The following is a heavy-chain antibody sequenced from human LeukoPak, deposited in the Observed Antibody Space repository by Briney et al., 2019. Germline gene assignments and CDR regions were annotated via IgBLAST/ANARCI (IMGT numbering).Heavy chain of an antibody. CDR1: GFTFSSYS. V-gene: IGHV3-48*04. D-gene: IGHD3-22*01. J-gene: IGHJ4*02. CDR3: ARGEFRPNYYDSSGWNY. Sequence: GGSLRLSCAASGFTFSSYSMNWVRQAPGKGLEWVSYISSSSSTIYYADSVKGRFTISRDNAKNSLYLQMNSLRAEDTTVYYCARGEFRPNYYDSSGWNYWGQGTLVTVSS. CDR2: ISSSSSTI.